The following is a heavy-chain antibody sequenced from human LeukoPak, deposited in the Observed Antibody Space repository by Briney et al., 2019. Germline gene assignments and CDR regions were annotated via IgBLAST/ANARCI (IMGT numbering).Heavy chain of an antibody. Sequence: GGSLRLSCAASGFSLRNKAMTWVRQAPAKGLEWVAAISTSGGGTSYADSVKGRFTISRDVSKSTLSLQMHSLRVEDTATYYCAKDAGAPGTSDWYFDLWGRGTLVTVSS. D-gene: IGHD3-10*01. V-gene: IGHV3-23*01. CDR2: ISTSGGGT. J-gene: IGHJ2*01. CDR1: GFSLRNKA. CDR3: AKDAGAPGTSDWYFDL.